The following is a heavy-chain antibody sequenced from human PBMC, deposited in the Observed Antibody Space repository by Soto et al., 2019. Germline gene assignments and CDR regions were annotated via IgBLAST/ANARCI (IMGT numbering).Heavy chain of an antibody. D-gene: IGHD3-22*01. J-gene: IGHJ5*02. CDR2: IYFSGTS. CDR1: GASVSRGGYY. Sequence: PAETLSLTCTVSGASVSRGGYYWSWNRQHPGTGLEWIGNIYFSGTSYDNPYLKSRAIISIDTSKNQFCLKMSSVTAADTAVYYCARADDSSGNHWFDPWGQGTLVTVSS. V-gene: IGHV4-31*03. CDR3: ARADDSSGNHWFDP.